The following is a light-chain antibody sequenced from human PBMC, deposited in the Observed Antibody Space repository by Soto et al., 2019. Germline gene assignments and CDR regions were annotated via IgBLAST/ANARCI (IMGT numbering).Light chain of an antibody. CDR1: QTISSY. V-gene: IGKV1-39*01. J-gene: IGKJ1*01. Sequence: DIQMTQSPSSLSASVGDRVTITCRASQTISSYLNWYQQKPGKAPKLLIYAASSLQSGDPSRFSGSGSGTDFTLTINSLQPEDFATYYCQPGGTTPPWTFGQGTKV. CDR3: QPGGTTPPWT. CDR2: AAS.